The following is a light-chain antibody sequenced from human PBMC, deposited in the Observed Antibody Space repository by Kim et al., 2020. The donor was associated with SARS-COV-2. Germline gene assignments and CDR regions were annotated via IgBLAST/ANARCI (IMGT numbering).Light chain of an antibody. CDR1: SSDVGGYNY. CDR2: EVS. CDR3: SSYAGSNNRVV. J-gene: IGLJ2*01. Sequence: QSVLTQPPSASGSPGQSVTISCTGTSSDVGGYNYVSWYQQHPNKAPKLMIYEVSKRPSGVPDRFSGSKSGNTASLTVSGLQAEDEADYYCSSYAGSNNRVVFGGGTQLTVL. V-gene: IGLV2-8*01.